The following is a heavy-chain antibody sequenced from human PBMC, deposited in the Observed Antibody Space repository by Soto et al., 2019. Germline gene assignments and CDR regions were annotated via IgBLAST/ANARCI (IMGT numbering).Heavy chain of an antibody. CDR2: IIPIFGTA. D-gene: IGHD3-22*01. J-gene: IGHJ4*02. CDR1: GGTFSSYA. CDR3: ASDPTYYYDSSGTYYFDY. V-gene: IGHV1-69*13. Sequence: ASVKVSCKASGGTFSSYAISWVRQAPGQGLEWMGGIIPIFGTANYAQKFQGRVTITADESTSTAYMELSSLRSEDTAVYYCASDPTYYYDSSGTYYFDYWGQGTLVTVSS.